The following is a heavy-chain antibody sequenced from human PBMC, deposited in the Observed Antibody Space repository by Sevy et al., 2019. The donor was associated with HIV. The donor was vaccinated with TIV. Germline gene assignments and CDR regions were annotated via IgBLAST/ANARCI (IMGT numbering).Heavy chain of an antibody. CDR1: GFTFSNYS. Sequence: GGSLRLSCAGSGFTFSNYSMHWVRQAPGKGLEWVALISYDGSNKYFADSVKGRFTISRDNSKNTLSLQVNSLRAEDTAVYYCARTNPGTYYYGSGSYYNVDYFDYWGQGTLVTVSS. J-gene: IGHJ4*02. D-gene: IGHD3-10*01. CDR2: ISYDGSNK. V-gene: IGHV3-30*04. CDR3: ARTNPGTYYYGSGSYYNVDYFDY.